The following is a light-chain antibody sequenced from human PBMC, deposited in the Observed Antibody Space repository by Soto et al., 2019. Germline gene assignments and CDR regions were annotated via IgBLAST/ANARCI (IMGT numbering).Light chain of an antibody. CDR2: GAS. CDR1: QSVSSN. CDR3: QEYNNWPPLYT. J-gene: IGKJ2*01. V-gene: IGKV3-15*01. Sequence: EIVMTQSLATLSVSPGERAILSCRANQSVSSNLAWYQQKPGQAPRLLIYGASTRATGIPARFSGSGSGTEFTLTISSLQSEDFAVYYCQEYNNWPPLYTFGQGTKLEIK.